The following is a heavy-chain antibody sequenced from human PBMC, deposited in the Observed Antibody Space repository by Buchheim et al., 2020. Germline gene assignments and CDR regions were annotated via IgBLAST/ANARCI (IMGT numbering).Heavy chain of an antibody. CDR3: ARHASNFIIDY. V-gene: IGHV4-39*01. D-gene: IGHD1-1*01. J-gene: IGHJ4*02. CDR2: IYYSGST. Sequence: QLQLQESGPGLAKPSETLTLTCTVSGVSISSSGYSWDWIRQPPGKGLEWIGSIYYSGSTYSNPSLKSRVTISVDTSKNQVSLRLSSVTAADTAVYYCARHASNFIIDYWGQGTL. CDR1: GVSISSSGYS.